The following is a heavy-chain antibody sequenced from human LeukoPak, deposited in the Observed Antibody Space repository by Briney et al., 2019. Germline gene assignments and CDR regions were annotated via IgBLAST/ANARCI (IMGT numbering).Heavy chain of an antibody. CDR3: AREHSPPVFGVVYWGFDY. CDR1: GFTFSSYW. V-gene: IGHV3-7*01. CDR2: IKQDGSEK. J-gene: IGHJ4*02. D-gene: IGHD3-3*01. Sequence: PGGSLRLSCAASGFTFSSYWMSWVRQAPGKGLEWVANIKQDGSEKYYVDSVKGRFTISRDNAKNSLYLQMNSLRAEDTAVYYCAREHSPPVFGVVYWGFDYWGQGTLVTVSS.